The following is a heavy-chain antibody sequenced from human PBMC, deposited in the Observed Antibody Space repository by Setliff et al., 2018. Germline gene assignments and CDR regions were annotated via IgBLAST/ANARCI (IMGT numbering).Heavy chain of an antibody. J-gene: IGHJ5*02. CDR3: ARVIVGATTPFDP. CDR1: GYTFTSYG. D-gene: IGHD1-26*01. V-gene: IGHV1-18*01. CDR2: ISAYNGNT. Sequence: VASVKVSCKASGYTFTSYGISWVRQAPGQGLEWMGWISAYNGNTNYAQKLQGRVTMTTDTSTSTAYMELRSLRSEDTAVYYCARVIVGATTPFDPWGQGTLVTVSS.